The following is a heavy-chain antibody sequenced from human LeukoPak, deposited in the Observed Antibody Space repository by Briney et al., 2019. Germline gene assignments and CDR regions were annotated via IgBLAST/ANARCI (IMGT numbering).Heavy chain of an antibody. V-gene: IGHV3-21*04. D-gene: IGHD2-21*02. CDR2: ISSSSSYI. J-gene: IGHJ5*02. CDR1: GFTFSSYS. Sequence: GGSLRLSCAAPGFTFSSYSMNWVRQAPGKGLEWVSSISSSSSYIYYADSVKGRFTISRDNAKNSLYLQMNSLRVEDTAVYYCAKCDVNGDWFDPWGQGTLVTVSS. CDR3: AKCDVNGDWFDP.